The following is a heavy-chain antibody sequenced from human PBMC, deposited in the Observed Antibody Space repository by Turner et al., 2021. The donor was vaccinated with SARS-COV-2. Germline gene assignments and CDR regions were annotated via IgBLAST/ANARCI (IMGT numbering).Heavy chain of an antibody. J-gene: IGHJ4*02. CDR1: AYTFTSYD. CDR2: VNPNSGNP. D-gene: IGHD2-15*01. CDR3: ARGDCSGGSCYDLDY. V-gene: IGHV1-8*01. Sequence: QVQPVQSGAEVKQPGASVTVSCKASAYTFTSYDINWVRQATGQGLEWMGWVNPNSGNPGYAQKFQGRVTMTRNTSISTAYMELSSLRSEDTAVYYCARGDCSGGSCYDLDYWGQGTLVTVSS.